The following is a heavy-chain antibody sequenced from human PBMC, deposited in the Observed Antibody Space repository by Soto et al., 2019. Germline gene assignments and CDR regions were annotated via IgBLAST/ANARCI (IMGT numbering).Heavy chain of an antibody. D-gene: IGHD3-10*01. CDR2: INPSGGST. CDR3: ARDSKLLTYYYVSGSYQKNVVDV. J-gene: IGHJ6*02. Sequence: QVQLVQSGAEVKKPGASVKVSCKASGYTFTSYYMHWVRQAPGQGLEWMGMINPSGGSTTYAQKFQGRVTMTSDTSTRTVYMDLSSLRSEDTAVYYCARDSKLLTYYYVSGSYQKNVVDVWGQGTTVTVSS. CDR1: GYTFTSYY. V-gene: IGHV1-46*01.